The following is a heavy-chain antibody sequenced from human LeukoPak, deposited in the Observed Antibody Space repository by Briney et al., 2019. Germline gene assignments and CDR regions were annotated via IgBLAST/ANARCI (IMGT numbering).Heavy chain of an antibody. CDR1: GGSISSYY. CDR3: ARGVYGPFDY. J-gene: IGHJ4*02. D-gene: IGHD6-13*01. CDR2: IYYSGST. Sequence: SETLSLTCTVSGGSISSYYWSWIRQPPGKGLEWIGYIYYSGSTNYNPPLKSRVTISVDTSKNQFSLKLRSVTAADTAVYYCARGVYGPFDYWGQGTLVTVSS. V-gene: IGHV4-59*01.